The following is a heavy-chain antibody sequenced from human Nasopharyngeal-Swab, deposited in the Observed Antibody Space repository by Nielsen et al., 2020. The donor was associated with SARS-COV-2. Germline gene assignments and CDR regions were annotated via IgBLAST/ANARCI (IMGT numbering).Heavy chain of an antibody. Sequence: WIRQPPGKGLEWVSAISGSGGSTYYADSVKGRFTISRDNSKNTLYLQMNSLRAEDTAVYYCYVLLWFGDNYYGMDVWGQGTTVTVSS. V-gene: IGHV3-23*01. CDR2: ISGSGGST. J-gene: IGHJ6*02. D-gene: IGHD3-10*01. CDR3: YVLLWFGDNYYGMDV.